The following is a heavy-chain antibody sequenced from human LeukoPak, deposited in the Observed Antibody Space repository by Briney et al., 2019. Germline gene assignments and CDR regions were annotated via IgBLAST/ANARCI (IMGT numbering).Heavy chain of an antibody. CDR1: GPTSTSYS. Sequence: QPGGSLRLSCPVSGPTSTSYSMSWVRQAPGKGLEWVSVIYSGGSTYYADSVKGRFTISRDNSKNTLYLQMNSLRAEDTAVYYCARVGNSFGAHSSFMSYTLYYYYYMDVWGKGTTVTVSS. D-gene: IGHD4-23*01. CDR2: IYSGGST. V-gene: IGHV3-53*01. J-gene: IGHJ6*03. CDR3: ARVGNSFGAHSSFMSYTLYYYYYMDV.